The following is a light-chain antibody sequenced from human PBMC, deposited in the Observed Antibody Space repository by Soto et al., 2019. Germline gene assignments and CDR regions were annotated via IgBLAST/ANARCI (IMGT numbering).Light chain of an antibody. V-gene: IGKV3-11*01. CDR1: QSVSSY. CDR3: QQYNNWPPIT. Sequence: EIVLTQSPATLSLSPGERATLSCRASQSVSSYLAWYQQKPGQAPRLLIYDASNRATGIPARFSGSGSGTDFTLTISSLQAEDVAVYFCQQYNNWPPITFGQGTRLEIK. CDR2: DAS. J-gene: IGKJ5*01.